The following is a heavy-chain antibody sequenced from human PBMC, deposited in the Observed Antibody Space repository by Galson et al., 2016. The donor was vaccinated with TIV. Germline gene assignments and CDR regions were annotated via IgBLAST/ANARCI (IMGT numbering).Heavy chain of an antibody. V-gene: IGHV5-51*03. CDR3: ARFYDYLWGNFDY. CDR2: IYPGDSDT. J-gene: IGHJ4*02. CDR1: GYSFPSYW. Sequence: QSGAEVKKPGESLKISCQGSGYSFPSYWIGWVRRMPGKGLEWMGIIYPGDSDTRYSPSFQGQVTISADKSFSSAYLQWNSLKASDTAMYYCARFYDYLWGNFDYWGQGTLVTVSP. D-gene: IGHD3-16*01.